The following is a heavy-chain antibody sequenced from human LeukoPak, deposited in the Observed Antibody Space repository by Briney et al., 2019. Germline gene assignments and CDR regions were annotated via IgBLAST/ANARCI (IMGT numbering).Heavy chain of an antibody. V-gene: IGHV3-72*01. CDR3: VRGVMGSCFDN. Sequence: PGGSLRLSCAASGFILSDHYMDWVRQTPGKGLEWVGRIRQKARGSSTEYAATVKGRFSIARDESKSLLYLEMNRLKHEDTAVYYCVRGVMGSCFDNWGQGTLVTVSS. J-gene: IGHJ4*02. D-gene: IGHD3-16*01. CDR2: IRQKARGSST. CDR1: GFILSDHY.